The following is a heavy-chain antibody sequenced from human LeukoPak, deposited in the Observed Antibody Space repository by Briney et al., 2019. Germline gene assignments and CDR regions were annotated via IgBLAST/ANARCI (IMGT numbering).Heavy chain of an antibody. Sequence: ASVKVSCKASGGTFSSYAISWVRQAPGQGLEWMGGIIPIFGTANYAQKFQGRVTITADESTSTAYMELSSLRSEDTAVYYCARGRECSSTSCPSENWGQGTLVTVSS. CDR2: IIPIFGTA. J-gene: IGHJ4*02. CDR3: ARGRECSSTSCPSEN. V-gene: IGHV1-69*13. CDR1: GGTFSSYA. D-gene: IGHD2-2*01.